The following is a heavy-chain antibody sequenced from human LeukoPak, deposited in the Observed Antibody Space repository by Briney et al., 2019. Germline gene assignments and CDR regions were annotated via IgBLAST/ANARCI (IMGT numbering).Heavy chain of an antibody. D-gene: IGHD6-13*01. CDR3: ALPHSSSWNQYPRNSEVGWFDP. CDR1: GGSITNYY. Sequence: PSETLSLTCSLSGGSITNYYWSWIRQPPGKGLEWIAWIYSSGNTDYNPSLKSRVTISVDTSKNQFSLKLSSVTAADTAVYYCALPHSSSWNQYPRNSEVGWFDPWGQGTLVTVSS. V-gene: IGHV4-4*09. J-gene: IGHJ5*02. CDR2: IYSSGNT.